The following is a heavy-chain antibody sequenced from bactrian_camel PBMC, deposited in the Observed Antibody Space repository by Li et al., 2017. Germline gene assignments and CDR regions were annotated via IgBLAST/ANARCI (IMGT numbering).Heavy chain of an antibody. Sequence: VQLVESGGGLVQPGGSLRLSCAASGFTWRFSTYAMSWVRQAPGKGLEWVGLINSSGGSTLYADSVKGRFTISEDNAKNTLDLLMNSLKPEDTATYYCAVGNRPVSGYWRDRSWGQGTQVTVS. D-gene: IGHD2*01. CDR3: AVGNRPVSGYWRDRS. J-gene: IGHJ4*01. V-gene: IGHV3S31*01. CDR1: GFTWRFSTYA. CDR2: INSSGGST.